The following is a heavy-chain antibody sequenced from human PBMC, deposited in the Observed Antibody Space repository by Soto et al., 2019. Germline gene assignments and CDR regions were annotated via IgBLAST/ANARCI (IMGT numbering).Heavy chain of an antibody. D-gene: IGHD2-15*01. CDR1: GYTFTSYY. J-gene: IGHJ6*02. CDR2: INPSGGST. CDR3: AKDLCSGGSCYFYYYYYGMDV. Sequence: ASVKVSCKASGYTFTSYYMHWVRQAPGQGLEWMGIINPSGGSTSYAQKFQGRVTMTRDTSTSTVYMELSSLRAEDTAVYYCAKDLCSGGSCYFYYYYYGMDVWGQGTTVTVSS. V-gene: IGHV1-46*01.